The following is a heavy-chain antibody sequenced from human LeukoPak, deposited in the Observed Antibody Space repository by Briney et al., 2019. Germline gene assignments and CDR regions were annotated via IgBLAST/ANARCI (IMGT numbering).Heavy chain of an antibody. CDR3: ARGFGYGDYYTYDY. V-gene: IGHV1-2*06. Sequence: ASVKVSCKASGYTFTGYYMHWVRQAPGQGLGWMGRINPNSGGTNYAQKFQGRVTMTRDTSISTAYMELSRLRSDDTAVYYCARGFGYGDYYTYDYWGQGTLVTVSS. D-gene: IGHD4-17*01. J-gene: IGHJ4*02. CDR1: GYTFTGYY. CDR2: INPNSGGT.